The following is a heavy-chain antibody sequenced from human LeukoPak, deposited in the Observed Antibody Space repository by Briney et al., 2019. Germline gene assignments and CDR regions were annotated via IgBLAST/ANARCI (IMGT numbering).Heavy chain of an antibody. D-gene: IGHD3-10*01. CDR3: VRGWFLSVWSYHWDV. V-gene: IGHV3-7*01. CDR1: GFTFSNYW. CDR2: IKEDGSEK. Sequence: PGGSLRLSCAASGFTFSNYWMTWVRQAPGKGLEWVANIKEDGSEKYYVDSVKGRSTISRDDAKNSLYLEINSLRVEDTAVYYCVRGWFLSVWSYHWDVWGQGTTVTVSS. J-gene: IGHJ6*02.